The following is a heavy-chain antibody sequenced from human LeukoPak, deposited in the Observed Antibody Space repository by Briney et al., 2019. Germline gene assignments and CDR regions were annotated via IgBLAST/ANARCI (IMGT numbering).Heavy chain of an antibody. CDR3: ARESGKFDY. CDR1: GLPISDFA. V-gene: IGHV3-43*02. Sequence: GSLRLSCVASGLPISDFAMHWVRQAPGKGLEWVSLISGDGVSTFYADSVKGRFSISRDNSKNSLSLEMNSLRTEDTAMYYCARESGKFDYWGQGTLVAVSS. CDR2: ISGDGVST. J-gene: IGHJ4*02.